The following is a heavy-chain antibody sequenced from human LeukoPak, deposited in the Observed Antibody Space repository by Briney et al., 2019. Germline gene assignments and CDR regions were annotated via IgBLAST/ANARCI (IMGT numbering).Heavy chain of an antibody. Sequence: SETLSLTCAVYGGSFSGYYWSWIRQPPGKGLEWIGEINRSGSTNYNPSLKSRVTISVDTSKNQFSLKLSSVTAADTAVYYCARDGASSSSGGAFDIWGQGTMVTVSS. CDR2: INRSGST. CDR3: ARDGASSSSGGAFDI. V-gene: IGHV4-34*01. D-gene: IGHD6-6*01. J-gene: IGHJ3*02. CDR1: GGSFSGYY.